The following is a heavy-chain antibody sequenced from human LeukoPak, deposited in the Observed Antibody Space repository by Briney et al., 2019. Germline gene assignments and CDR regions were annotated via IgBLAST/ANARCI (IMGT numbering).Heavy chain of an antibody. D-gene: IGHD5-18*01. Sequence: ASVKVSCKASGYTFTSYYMHWVRQAPGQGLEWMGWINTNTGNPTYDQAFTERFVFSLDTSVSTAYLQISSLKAEDTAVYYCTRGYSSGYGAQFDSWGQGTLVTVSS. CDR3: TRGYSSGYGAQFDS. CDR1: GYTFTSYY. CDR2: INTNTGNP. J-gene: IGHJ4*02. V-gene: IGHV7-4-1*02.